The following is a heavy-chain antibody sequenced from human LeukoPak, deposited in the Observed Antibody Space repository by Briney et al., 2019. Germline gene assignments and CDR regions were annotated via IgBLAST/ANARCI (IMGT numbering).Heavy chain of an antibody. CDR2: ISAYNGNT. Sequence: ASVKVSCKTSGYIFTDYYIHWVRQAPGQGLEWVGWISAYNGNTNYAQKLQGRVTMTTDTSTSTAYMELRSLRSDDTAVYYCARGPRITIFGVVMANDAFDIWGQGIMVTVSS. CDR1: GYIFTDYY. J-gene: IGHJ3*02. D-gene: IGHD3-3*01. CDR3: ARGPRITIFGVVMANDAFDI. V-gene: IGHV1-18*04.